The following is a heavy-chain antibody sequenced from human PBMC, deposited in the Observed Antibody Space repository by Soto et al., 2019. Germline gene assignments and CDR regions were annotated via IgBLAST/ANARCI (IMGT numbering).Heavy chain of an antibody. Sequence: SETLSLTCTVSGGSISSGDYYWSWIRQPPGKGLEWIGYIYYSGSTYYNPSLKSRVTISVDTSKNQFSLKLSSVTAADTAVYYCARVDDSSGYYPNYFDYWGQGTLVTVSS. CDR3: ARVDDSSGYYPNYFDY. D-gene: IGHD3-22*01. CDR2: IYYSGST. J-gene: IGHJ4*02. CDR1: GGSISSGDYY. V-gene: IGHV4-30-4*01.